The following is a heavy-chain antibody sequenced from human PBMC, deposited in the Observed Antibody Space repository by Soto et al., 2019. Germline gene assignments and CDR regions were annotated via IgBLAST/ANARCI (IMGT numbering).Heavy chain of an antibody. Sequence: QVQLAESGGGLVEPGGYLRLSCAASGFTFSDYDMSWIRQSPGKGLEWVSFVSSSGTTMYFADSVKGRFTISRDNAKNSLYLQMNSLIAEDTAVYYCARMGPRAARPSYWGQGTLVTVSS. CDR2: VSSSGTTM. D-gene: IGHD6-6*01. V-gene: IGHV3-11*01. J-gene: IGHJ4*02. CDR1: GFTFSDYD. CDR3: ARMGPRAARPSY.